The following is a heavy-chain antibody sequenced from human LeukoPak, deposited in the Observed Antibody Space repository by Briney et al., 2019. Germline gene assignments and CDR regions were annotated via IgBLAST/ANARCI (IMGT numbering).Heavy chain of an antibody. V-gene: IGHV4-61*01. CDR3: ARGYTAADY. CDR2: IYYSGST. Sequence: SETLSLTCTVSGGSVSSGSYYWSWIRQPPGKGLEWIGYIYYSGSTNYDPSLKSRVTISVDTSKNQFSLKLSSVTAADTAAYYCARGYTAADYWGQGTLVTVSS. CDR1: GGSVSSGSYY. J-gene: IGHJ4*02. D-gene: IGHD5-18*01.